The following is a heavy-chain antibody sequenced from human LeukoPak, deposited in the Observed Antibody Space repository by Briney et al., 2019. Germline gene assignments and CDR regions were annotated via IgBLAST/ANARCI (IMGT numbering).Heavy chain of an antibody. V-gene: IGHV3-48*03. CDR1: GSIFSNDD. J-gene: IGHJ6*03. Sequence: GGSLRLSCVASGSIFSNDDMNWVRQAPGKGLEWVAFISSSGSIIKYADSVKGRFTISRDNAKNSLYLQMNNLRAEDTALYYCARDLGAAGGDYMDVWGKRTTVTIS. CDR2: ISSSGSII. D-gene: IGHD6-13*01. CDR3: ARDLGAAGGDYMDV.